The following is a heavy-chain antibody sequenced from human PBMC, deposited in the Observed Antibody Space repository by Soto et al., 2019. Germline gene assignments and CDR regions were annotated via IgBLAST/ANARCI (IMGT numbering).Heavy chain of an antibody. Sequence: QVQLVESGGGVVQPGRSLRLSCAASGFTFSSYGMHWVRQAPGKGLEWVAVISYDGSDKYYADSVKGRFTISRDNSKNTVYLQMNSLRAEDTAVYYCAARGYSYGNDAFDIWGQGTMVTVSS. CDR1: GFTFSSYG. V-gene: IGHV3-30*03. D-gene: IGHD5-18*01. CDR3: AARGYSYGNDAFDI. CDR2: ISYDGSDK. J-gene: IGHJ3*02.